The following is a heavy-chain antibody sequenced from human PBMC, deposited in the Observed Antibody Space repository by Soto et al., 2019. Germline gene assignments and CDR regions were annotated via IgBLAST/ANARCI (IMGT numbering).Heavy chain of an antibody. Sequence: VGSLRLSCAGSGFIFNTCAMHWVRQAPGKGLEWVAVISNDGSTKAYADSVKGRFTISRDNSKNTVYLQMHSVRGEDSALYYCAREGLNGENFDYYYNGMDVWGQGTTVTVSS. CDR3: AREGLNGENFDYYYNGMDV. CDR2: ISNDGSTK. CDR1: GFIFNTCA. V-gene: IGHV3-30-3*01. J-gene: IGHJ6*02. D-gene: IGHD4-17*01.